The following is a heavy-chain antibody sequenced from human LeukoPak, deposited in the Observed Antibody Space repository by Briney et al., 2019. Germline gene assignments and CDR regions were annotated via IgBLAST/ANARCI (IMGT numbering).Heavy chain of an antibody. V-gene: IGHV4-39*07. J-gene: IGHJ3*02. CDR3: VRGGYSSSWYAYRAFDI. CDR1: GGSISSSSYY. Sequence: SETLSLTCTVSGGSISSSSYYWGWIRQPPGKGLEWIGEINHSGSTNYNPSLKSRVTISVDTSKNQFSLKLSSVTAADTAVYYCVRGGYSSSWYAYRAFDIWGQGTMVTVSS. CDR2: INHSGST. D-gene: IGHD6-13*01.